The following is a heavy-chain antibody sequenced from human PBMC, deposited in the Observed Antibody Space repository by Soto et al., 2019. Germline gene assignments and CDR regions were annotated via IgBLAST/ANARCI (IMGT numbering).Heavy chain of an antibody. D-gene: IGHD5-18*01. Sequence: SETLSLTCAVYCVSVSGYYWIWIRQPPGKRLEWIGESNHSGSSNYNPSVKSRVTISVDTSKNQFSLKLSSVTAADTAVYYCARRGYSSRTPNYYMGVWGKGTTVTVS. CDR3: ARRGYSSRTPNYYMGV. CDR2: SNHSGSS. V-gene: IGHV4-34*01. CDR1: CVSVSGYY. J-gene: IGHJ6*03.